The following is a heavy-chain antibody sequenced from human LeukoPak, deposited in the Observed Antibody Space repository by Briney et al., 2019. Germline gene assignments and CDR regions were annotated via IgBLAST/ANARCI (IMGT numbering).Heavy chain of an antibody. J-gene: IGHJ1*01. Sequence: GVSLRLSCAASGFTFSLSWMHWVRQAPGKGLEWVSSINYDARSRTYADSVKGRLTISRDNAENTLFLQMNSLRVEDSAIYSCVRGAGPGTPFDWGQGILVTVSS. CDR1: GFTFSLSW. D-gene: IGHD1-1*01. V-gene: IGHV3-74*01. CDR3: VRGAGPGTPFD. CDR2: INYDARSR.